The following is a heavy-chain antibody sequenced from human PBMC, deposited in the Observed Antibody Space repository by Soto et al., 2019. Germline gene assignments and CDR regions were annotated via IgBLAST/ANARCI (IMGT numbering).Heavy chain of an antibody. V-gene: IGHV1-69*06. Sequence: QMQLVQSGAEVKKPGSSVKVSCKASGGTFSSHAISWVRQAPGQGLEWMGGIIIIFGTTNYAQKFQGRVTLTADKSTGPSYIEPRNPGSGGSALFFRAINPGEMAYNLGPWGQGTLVTVSS. CDR3: AINPGEMAYNLGP. CDR2: IIIIFGTT. CDR1: GGTFSSHA. D-gene: IGHD1-1*01. J-gene: IGHJ5*02.